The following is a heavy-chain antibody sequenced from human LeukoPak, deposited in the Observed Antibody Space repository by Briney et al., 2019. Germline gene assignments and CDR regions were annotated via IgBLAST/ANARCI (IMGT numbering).Heavy chain of an antibody. Sequence: GGSLRLSCAASGFTFSSNSMDWVRQAPGKGLEWVSYISSGGSTIYYADSVRGRFTISRDNAKNSLYLQMNSLRAEDTAVYYCARALWSGPVYYGMDVWGQGTTVTVS. J-gene: IGHJ6*02. V-gene: IGHV3-48*01. CDR2: ISSGGSTI. D-gene: IGHD3-10*01. CDR3: ARALWSGPVYYGMDV. CDR1: GFTFSSNS.